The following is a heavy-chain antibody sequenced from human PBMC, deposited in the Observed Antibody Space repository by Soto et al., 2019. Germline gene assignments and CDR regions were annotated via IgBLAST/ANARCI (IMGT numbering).Heavy chain of an antibody. D-gene: IGHD2-15*01. V-gene: IGHV4-34*01. J-gene: IGHJ4*02. Sequence: PSETLSLTCAIYGGPFSGYYWNWIRQPPGKGLEWIGEINHGGYTNYNPSLKSRVTMSVDTSKNQFSLKLTSVTAADTAVYYCARDRQRGYCTGDSCYSYSDYWGQGTQVTVSS. CDR2: INHGGYT. CDR1: GGPFSGYY. CDR3: ARDRQRGYCTGDSCYSYSDY.